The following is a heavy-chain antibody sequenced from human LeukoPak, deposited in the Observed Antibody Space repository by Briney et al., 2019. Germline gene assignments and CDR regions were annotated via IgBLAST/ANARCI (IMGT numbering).Heavy chain of an antibody. CDR2: IYTSGST. V-gene: IGHV4-4*07. CDR3: ARETSGYVWGSYRYSYFDY. J-gene: IGHJ4*02. CDR1: GGSISSYY. D-gene: IGHD3-16*02. Sequence: PSETLSLTCTVSGGSISSYYWSWIRQPAGKGLEWIGRIYTSGSTNYNPSLKSRVTMSVDTSKNQFSLKLNSVTAADTAVYYCARETSGYVWGSYRYSYFDYWGQGTLVTVSS.